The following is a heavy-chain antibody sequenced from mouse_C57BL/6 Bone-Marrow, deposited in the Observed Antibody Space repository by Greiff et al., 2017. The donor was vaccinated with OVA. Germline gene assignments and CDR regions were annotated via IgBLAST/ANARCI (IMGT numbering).Heavy chain of an antibody. CDR3: ARSARYYGNYWFAY. CDR1: GYSFTGYY. CDR2: INPSTGGT. V-gene: IGHV1-42*01. D-gene: IGHD2-1*01. Sequence: VQLQQSGPELVKPGASVKISCKASGYSFTGYYMNWVKQSPEKSLEWIGEINPSTGGTTYNQKFKAKATLTVDKSSSTAYMQLKSLTSEDSAVYYCARSARYYGNYWFAYWGQGTLVTVSA. J-gene: IGHJ3*01.